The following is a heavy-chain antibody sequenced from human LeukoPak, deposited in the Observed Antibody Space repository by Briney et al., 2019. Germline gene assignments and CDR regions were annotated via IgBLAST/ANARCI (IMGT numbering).Heavy chain of an antibody. J-gene: IGHJ4*02. D-gene: IGHD3-10*01. CDR3: ARGPLTGSCLY. V-gene: IGHV1-69*13. CDR2: IIPIFGTA. CDR1: GGTFSSYA. Sequence: VASVTVSCTASGGTFSSYAISWVRQAPGQGLEWMGGIIPIFGTANYAQKFQGRVTITADESTSTAYMELSSLRSEDTAVYYCARGPLTGSCLYWGQGTLVTVSS.